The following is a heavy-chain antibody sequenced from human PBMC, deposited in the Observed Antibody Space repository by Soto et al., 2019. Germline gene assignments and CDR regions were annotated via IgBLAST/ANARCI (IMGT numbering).Heavy chain of an antibody. CDR3: AKDYGGNDALDI. Sequence: GGSLRLSCAASGFTFSSYAMSWVRQAPGKGLEWVSGISTRGGSTYYADSVEGRFTISRDNSKNTLYLQMHSLRAEDTAVFYCAKDYGGNDALDIWGQGIIVTVSS. D-gene: IGHD4-17*01. CDR2: ISTRGGST. V-gene: IGHV3-23*01. CDR1: GFTFSSYA. J-gene: IGHJ3*02.